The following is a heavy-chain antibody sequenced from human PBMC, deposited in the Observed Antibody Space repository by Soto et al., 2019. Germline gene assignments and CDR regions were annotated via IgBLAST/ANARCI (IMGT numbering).Heavy chain of an antibody. Sequence: EVQLLESGGGLARPGGSLRLSCAASGFTFSTYAMTWVRQAPGTGLEWLSAITSSGDNTYNADSVKGRFTISRDNSKNTLYLQMNSLRAEDTALYYCAKHVCSGGGCDYFDYWGLGTLVTVSS. CDR2: ITSSGDNT. D-gene: IGHD2-15*01. V-gene: IGHV3-23*01. J-gene: IGHJ4*02. CDR3: AKHVCSGGGCDYFDY. CDR1: GFTFSTYA.